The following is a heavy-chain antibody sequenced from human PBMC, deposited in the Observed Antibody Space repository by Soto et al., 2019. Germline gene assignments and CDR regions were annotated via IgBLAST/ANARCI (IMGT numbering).Heavy chain of an antibody. V-gene: IGHV4-59*01. D-gene: IGHD6-13*01. J-gene: IGHJ4*02. CDR3: ARYRREAVAGYTLDN. CDR2: VYNSGST. CDR1: GGSISSNY. Sequence: SETLSLTCTVSGGSISSNYWTWIRRPPGKGLEWIGYVYNSGSTNYNPSLKSRVTISEDTSKSQFTLKVNSMTAADTAVYYCARYRREAVAGYTLDNWGQGILVTVSS.